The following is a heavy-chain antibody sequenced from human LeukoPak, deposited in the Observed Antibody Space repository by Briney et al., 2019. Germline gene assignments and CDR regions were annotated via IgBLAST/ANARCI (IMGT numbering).Heavy chain of an antibody. J-gene: IGHJ4*02. Sequence: PSDTLSLTCSVSGGSIISSNYYWGWIRQPPGKGLECIGSIYQSGSGSSYYNPSLKSRVTISGDTSKNQFFSRLSSVTAADTAVYYCASTLRFLPYRRFDYWGQGTLVTVPS. CDR1: GGSIISSNYY. CDR3: ASTLRFLPYRRFDY. D-gene: IGHD3-3*01. V-gene: IGHV4-39*01. CDR2: IYQSGSGSS.